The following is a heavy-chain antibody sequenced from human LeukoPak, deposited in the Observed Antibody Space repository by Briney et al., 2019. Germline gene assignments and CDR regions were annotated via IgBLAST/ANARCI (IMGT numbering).Heavy chain of an antibody. J-gene: IGHJ3*02. CDR2: ISSSSSYI. Sequence: GGSLRLSCAASGFTFSSYSTNWVRQAPGKGLEWVSSISSSSSYIYYADSVKGRFTISRDNAKNSLYLQMNSLRAEDTAVYYCARAFVVANAFDIWGQGTMDTVSS. CDR3: ARAFVVANAFDI. CDR1: GFTFSSYS. D-gene: IGHD2-21*01. V-gene: IGHV3-21*01.